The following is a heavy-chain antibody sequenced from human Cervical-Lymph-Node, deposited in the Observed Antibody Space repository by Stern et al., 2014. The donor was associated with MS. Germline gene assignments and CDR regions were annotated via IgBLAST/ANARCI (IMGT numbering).Heavy chain of an antibody. D-gene: IGHD1-7*01. CDR1: GGTFSSYA. J-gene: IGHJ5*02. CDR2: IIPILGIA. CDR3: ARDRGITGTTGGWFDP. Sequence: VQLLQSGAEVKKPGSSVKVSCKASGGTFSSYAISWVRQAPGQGLEWMGRIIPILGIANYAQKFQGRVTITADKSTSTAYMELSSLRSEDTAVYYCARDRGITGTTGGWFDPWGQGTLVTVSS. V-gene: IGHV1-69*09.